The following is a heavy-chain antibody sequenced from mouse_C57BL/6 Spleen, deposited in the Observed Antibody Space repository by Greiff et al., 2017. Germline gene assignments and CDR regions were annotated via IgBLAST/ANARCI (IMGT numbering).Heavy chain of an antibody. CDR3: ARERIWYFDY. D-gene: IGHD1-1*02. V-gene: IGHV8-12*01. Sequence: QVTLKVCGPGILQSSQTLSLTCSFSGFSLSTSGMGVSWIRQPSGKGLEWLAHIYWDDDKRYNPSLKSRLTISKDTSRNQVFLKITSVDTADTATYYCARERIWYFDYGGQGTTLTVSS. CDR1: GFSLSTSGMG. CDR2: IYWDDDK. J-gene: IGHJ2*01.